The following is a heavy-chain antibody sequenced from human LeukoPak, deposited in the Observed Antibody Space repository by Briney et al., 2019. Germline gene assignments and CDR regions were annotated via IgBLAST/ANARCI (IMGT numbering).Heavy chain of an antibody. V-gene: IGHV3-48*01. D-gene: IGHD5-24*01. Sequence: PGGSLRLSCAASGFTFSSYSMNWVRQAPGKGLEWVSYISSSSSTIYYADSVKGRFTISRDNAKNSLYLQMNSLRAEDTAVYYCARDRDGYNYAFDIWGQGTMVTVSS. CDR1: GFTFSSYS. CDR2: ISSSSSTI. J-gene: IGHJ3*02. CDR3: ARDRDGYNYAFDI.